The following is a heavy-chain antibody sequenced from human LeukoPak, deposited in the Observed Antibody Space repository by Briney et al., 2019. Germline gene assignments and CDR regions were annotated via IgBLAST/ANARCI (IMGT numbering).Heavy chain of an antibody. V-gene: IGHV1-2*02. J-gene: IGHJ4*02. Sequence: ASVKVSCKASGYTFTAYHMHWVRQAPGQGPEWMGWINPNSGDTYYAQNFQARVTTTRDTSITTAYMDLSSLTSDDTAVYYCARGSSTWTHFDYWGQGTLVTVSS. D-gene: IGHD6-13*01. CDR2: INPNSGDT. CDR3: ARGSSTWTHFDY. CDR1: GYTFTAYH.